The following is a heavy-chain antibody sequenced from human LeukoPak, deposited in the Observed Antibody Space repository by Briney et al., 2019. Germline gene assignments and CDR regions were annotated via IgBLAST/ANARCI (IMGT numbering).Heavy chain of an antibody. CDR1: GFTFSSYA. J-gene: IGHJ4*02. Sequence: GGSLRLSCAASGFTFSSYAMSWVRQAPGKGLEWVSTISGSGGSTYYVDSVKGRFTISRDSSKNTLYLQMNSLRAEDTAVYYCAKDRLMGSSWYYLDYWGQGTLVTVSS. CDR2: ISGSGGST. D-gene: IGHD6-13*01. CDR3: AKDRLMGSSWYYLDY. V-gene: IGHV3-23*01.